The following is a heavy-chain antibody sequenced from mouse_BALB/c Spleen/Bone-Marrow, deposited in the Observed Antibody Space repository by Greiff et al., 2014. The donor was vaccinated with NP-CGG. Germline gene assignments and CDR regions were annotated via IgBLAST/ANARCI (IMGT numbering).Heavy chain of an antibody. D-gene: IGHD2-1*01. CDR1: GFDFSRYW. CDR2: INPDSSTI. V-gene: IGHV4-1*02. CDR3: ARQGYYGKGDY. J-gene: IGHJ2*01. Sequence: VQLKESGGGLVQPGGSLKLSCAASGFDFSRYWMSWVRQAPGKGLEWIGEINPDSSTINYTPSLKDKFIISRDNAKNALHLQMSKVRSEDTALYYCARQGYYGKGDYWGQGTTLTVSS.